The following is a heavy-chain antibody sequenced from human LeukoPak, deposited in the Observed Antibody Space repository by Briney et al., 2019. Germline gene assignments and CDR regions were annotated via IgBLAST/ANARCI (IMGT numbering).Heavy chain of an antibody. CDR2: IYTSVST. D-gene: IGHD1-26*01. V-gene: IGHV4-4*07. CDR3: ARSGGSGTYYDGSFDY. J-gene: IGHJ4*02. CDR1: GGSITSYY. Sequence: SETLSLTCTVSGGSITSYYWNWIRQPAGKGREWIGRIYTSVSTNYNPSLKSRVTMSVDTSKNQFSLKLSSVTAADTAVYYCARSGGSGTYYDGSFDYWGQGTLVTVSS.